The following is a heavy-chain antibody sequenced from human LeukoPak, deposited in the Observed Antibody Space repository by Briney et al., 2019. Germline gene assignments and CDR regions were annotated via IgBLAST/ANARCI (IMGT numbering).Heavy chain of an antibody. V-gene: IGHV3-7*01. J-gene: IGHJ6*03. CDR2: IKQDGSEK. D-gene: IGHD2-2*01. Sequence: GGSLRLSCAASGFTFSSYWMSWVRQAPGKGLEWVANIKQDGSEKYYVDSVKGRFTISRDNAKNSLYLQMNSLRAEDTAVYYCARDGTSYYYYYMDVWGKGTTVTVSS. CDR1: GFTFSSYW. CDR3: ARDGTSYYYYYMDV.